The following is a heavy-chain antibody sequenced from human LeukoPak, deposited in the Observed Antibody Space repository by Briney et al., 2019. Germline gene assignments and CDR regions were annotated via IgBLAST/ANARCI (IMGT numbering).Heavy chain of an antibody. J-gene: IGHJ5*02. V-gene: IGHV4-34*01. Sequence: SETLSLTCAVYGGSFSGYYWSWIRQPPGKGLEWIGEINHSGSTNYNPSLKSRVTISVDTSKNQFSLKLSSVTAADTAVYYCARHAARWAVAGLLVGPLDWFDPWGQGTLVTVSS. CDR1: GGSFSGYY. CDR3: ARHAARWAVAGLLVGPLDWFDP. CDR2: INHSGST. D-gene: IGHD6-13*01.